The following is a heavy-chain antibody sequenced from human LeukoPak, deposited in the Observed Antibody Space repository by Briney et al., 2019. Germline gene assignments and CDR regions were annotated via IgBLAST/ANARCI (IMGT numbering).Heavy chain of an antibody. V-gene: IGHV1-18*01. D-gene: IGHD3-16*02. CDR1: GYSFTSYG. Sequence: ASVKVSCKASGYSFTSYGISWVRQAPGQGLEWMGWISTYKNNTNYAQKLQGRVTMTTDTSTSTAYMELRSLRSDDTAVYYCARDPGSYRSDYWGQGTLVTVSS. CDR2: ISTYKNNT. CDR3: ARDPGSYRSDY. J-gene: IGHJ4*02.